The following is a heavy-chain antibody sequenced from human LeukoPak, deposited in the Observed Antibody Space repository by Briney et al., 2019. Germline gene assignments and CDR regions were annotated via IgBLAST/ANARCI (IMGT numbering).Heavy chain of an antibody. D-gene: IGHD3-9*01. J-gene: IGHJ4*02. CDR2: ISSSSSYI. Sequence: GGSLRLSCAASGFTFSSYSMNWVRQAPGKGLEWVSSISSSSSYIYYADSVKGRFTISRDNAKNSLYLQMNSLRAEDTAVYYCARVRARPRSEIFRYFDWSPTGYFDYWGQGTLVTVSS. CDR1: GFTFSSYS. V-gene: IGHV3-21*01. CDR3: ARVRARPRSEIFRYFDWSPTGYFDY.